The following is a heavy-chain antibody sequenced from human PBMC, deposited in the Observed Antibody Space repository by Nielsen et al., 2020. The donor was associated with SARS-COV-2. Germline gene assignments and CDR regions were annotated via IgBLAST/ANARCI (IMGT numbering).Heavy chain of an antibody. CDR3: AKDNSRYSSSWYVDY. CDR1: GFTFSSYA. CDR2: ISGSGGST. J-gene: IGHJ4*02. Sequence: GESLKISCAASGFTFSSYAMSWVRQAPGKGLEWVSAISGSGGSTYYADSVKGRFTISRDNSKNTLYLQMNSLRAEDTAVYYCAKDNSRYSSSWYVDYWGQGTLVTVSS. V-gene: IGHV3-23*01. D-gene: IGHD6-13*01.